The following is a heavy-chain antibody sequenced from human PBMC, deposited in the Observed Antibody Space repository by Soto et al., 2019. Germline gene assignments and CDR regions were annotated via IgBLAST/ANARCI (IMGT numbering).Heavy chain of an antibody. J-gene: IGHJ4*02. Sequence: SETLSLTCAVYGGSFSGYYWSWIRQPPGKGLEWIGEINHRGRANYNPSLKSRVTISVDTSKNQFSLDLTSVTAADTAVYYCARAGDNSGYSDYWGQGTLVTVSS. CDR2: INHRGRA. D-gene: IGHD3-22*01. CDR1: GGSFSGYY. V-gene: IGHV4-34*01. CDR3: ARAGDNSGYSDY.